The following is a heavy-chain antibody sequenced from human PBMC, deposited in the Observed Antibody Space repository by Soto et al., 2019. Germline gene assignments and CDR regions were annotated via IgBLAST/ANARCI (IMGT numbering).Heavy chain of an antibody. CDR1: GFTFSSYG. D-gene: IGHD6-13*01. CDR2: ISYDGSNK. J-gene: IGHJ6*02. CDR3: AKVSSSWYNYYYHGMDV. V-gene: IGHV3-30*18. Sequence: PGGSLRLSCAASGFTFSSYGMHWVRQAPGKGLEWVAVISYDGSNKYYADSVKGRFTISRDNSKNTLYLQMNSLRAEDTAVYYCAKVSSSWYNYYYHGMDVWGQGTTGTVSS.